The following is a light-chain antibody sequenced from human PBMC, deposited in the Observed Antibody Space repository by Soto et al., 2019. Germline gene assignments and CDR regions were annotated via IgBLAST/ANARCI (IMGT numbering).Light chain of an antibody. Sequence: DIQMTQSPSTMSASVGDRGTITCRASQSISSWLAWYQQKQGKAPKILIYDASSLESGVPSRFRGRGSGTECTLTISRLQPDDVETYYCQQYNSYSRTFGQGTKVDIK. V-gene: IGKV1-5*01. CDR1: QSISSW. J-gene: IGKJ1*01. CDR2: DAS. CDR3: QQYNSYSRT.